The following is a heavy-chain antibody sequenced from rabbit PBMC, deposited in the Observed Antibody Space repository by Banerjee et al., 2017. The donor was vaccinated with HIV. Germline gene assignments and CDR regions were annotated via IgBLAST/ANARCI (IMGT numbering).Heavy chain of an antibody. CDR1: GFSFTSGYW. D-gene: IGHD6-1*01. J-gene: IGHJ3*01. V-gene: IGHV1S40*01. CDR2: ISAGSSGST. Sequence: QSLEESGGDLVKPGASLTLTCKASGFSFTSGYWICWVRQAPGKGLEWIACISAGSSGSTYYANWAKGRFTISKTSSTTVTLQMTSLTAADTATYFCARDNADAYDLWGQGTLVTVS. CDR3: ARDNADAYDL.